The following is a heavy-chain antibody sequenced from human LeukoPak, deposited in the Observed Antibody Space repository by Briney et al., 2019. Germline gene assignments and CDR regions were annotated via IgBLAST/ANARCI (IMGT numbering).Heavy chain of an antibody. J-gene: IGHJ4*02. CDR3: AKDLLGYYDSSGYYGY. Sequence: GSLRLSCAASGFTFSSYAMSWVRQAPGKGLEWVSAISGSGGSTYYADSVKGRFTISRDNSKNTLYLQMNSLRAEDTAVYYCAKDLLGYYDSSGYYGYWGQGTLVTVSS. CDR1: GFTFSSYA. D-gene: IGHD3-22*01. CDR2: ISGSGGST. V-gene: IGHV3-23*01.